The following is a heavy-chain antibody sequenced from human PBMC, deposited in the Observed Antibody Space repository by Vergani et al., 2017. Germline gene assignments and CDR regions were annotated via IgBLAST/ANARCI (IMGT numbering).Heavy chain of an antibody. Sequence: QVQLQQWGAGLLKPSETLSLTCAVYGGSFSGYYWSWIRQPPGKGLEWIGEINHSGSTNYNPSLKSRVTRSGDTSKNQFSLKLSSVTAADTAVYYCARAPPRVVVPAAIPPAPRRVDYWGQGTLVTVSS. CDR2: INHSGST. V-gene: IGHV4-34*01. CDR3: ARAPPRVVVPAAIPPAPRRVDY. J-gene: IGHJ4*02. CDR1: GGSFSGYY. D-gene: IGHD2-2*01.